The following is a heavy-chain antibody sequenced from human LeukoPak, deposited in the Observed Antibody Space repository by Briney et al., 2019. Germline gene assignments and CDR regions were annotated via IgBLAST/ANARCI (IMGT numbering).Heavy chain of an antibody. J-gene: IGHJ4*02. CDR1: GFTFSSYA. CDR3: ARQGGQNYYDRFPQYYFDY. Sequence: PGGSLRLSCAASGFTFSSYAMSWVRQAPGKGLEWVSAISGSGGSTYYADSVKGRFTICRDNSKNTLYLQMNSLRAEDTAVYYCARQGGQNYYDRFPQYYFDYWGQGTLVTVSS. V-gene: IGHV3-23*01. CDR2: ISGSGGST. D-gene: IGHD3-22*01.